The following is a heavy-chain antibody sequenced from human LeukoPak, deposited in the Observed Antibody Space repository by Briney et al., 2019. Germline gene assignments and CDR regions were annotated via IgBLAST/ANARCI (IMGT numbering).Heavy chain of an antibody. CDR1: GYSISSGYY. J-gene: IGHJ5*02. Sequence: SETLSLTCTVSGYSISSGYYWGWIRQPPGKGLEWIGSIYHSGSTYYNPSLKSRVTVSVDTSKNQFSLKLSSVTAADTAVYYCARAPLTRSGFDPWGQGTLVTVSS. CDR3: ARAPLTRSGFDP. D-gene: IGHD3-10*01. CDR2: IYHSGST. V-gene: IGHV4-38-2*02.